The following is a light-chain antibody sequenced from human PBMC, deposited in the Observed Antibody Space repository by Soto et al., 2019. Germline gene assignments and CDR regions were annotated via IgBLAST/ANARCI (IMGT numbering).Light chain of an antibody. Sequence: QSALNQPASVSGSPGQSITLSCTGTSSDVGGYNYVSWYQQHPGKAPKLLIYDVSNRPSGVSNRFSGSESGNTASLTIYGLQAEDEADYYCCSYTSSSTFVFGSGTKLTVL. V-gene: IGLV2-14*01. J-gene: IGLJ1*01. CDR2: DVS. CDR3: CSYTSSSTFV. CDR1: SSDVGGYNY.